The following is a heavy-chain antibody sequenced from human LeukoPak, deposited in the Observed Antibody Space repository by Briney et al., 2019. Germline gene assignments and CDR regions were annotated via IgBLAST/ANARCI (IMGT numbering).Heavy chain of an antibody. CDR1: GGPISSYY. J-gene: IGHJ6*02. D-gene: IGHD6-13*01. V-gene: IGHV4-59*01. Sequence: SETLSLTCTVSGGPISSYYWSWIRQPPGKGLEWIGYIYYSGSTNYNPSLKSRVTISVDTSKNQFSLKLSSVTAADTAVYYCATSLAAAGSYYYYGMDVWGQGTTVTVSS. CDR3: ATSLAAAGSYYYYGMDV. CDR2: IYYSGST.